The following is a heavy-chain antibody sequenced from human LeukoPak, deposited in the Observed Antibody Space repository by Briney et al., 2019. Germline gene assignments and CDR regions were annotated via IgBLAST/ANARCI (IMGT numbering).Heavy chain of an antibody. Sequence: KPSETLSLTCTVSGDSISSYYWNWIRQPAGKGLEWIGRIYTSGSTNYNPSLESRVTMSVNTSKNHFSLKLSSVTAADTAVYYCARSGRAAHGPFDFWGQGTLVTVSS. J-gene: IGHJ4*02. CDR2: IYTSGST. D-gene: IGHD6-13*01. CDR3: ARSGRAAHGPFDF. V-gene: IGHV4-4*07. CDR1: GDSISSYY.